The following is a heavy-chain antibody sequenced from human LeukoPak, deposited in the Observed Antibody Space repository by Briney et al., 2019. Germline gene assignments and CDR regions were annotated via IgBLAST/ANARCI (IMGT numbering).Heavy chain of an antibody. CDR3: ARVIVGATWRIYYYYYMDV. Sequence: NPSETLSLTCTVSGGSISSYYWGWIRQPPGKGLEWIGSIYHSGSTYYNPSLKRRVTISVDTSKNQFSLKLSSVTAADTAVYYCARVIVGATWRIYYYYYMDVWGKGTTVTVSS. V-gene: IGHV4-38-2*02. CDR2: IYHSGST. CDR1: GGSISSYY. J-gene: IGHJ6*03. D-gene: IGHD1-26*01.